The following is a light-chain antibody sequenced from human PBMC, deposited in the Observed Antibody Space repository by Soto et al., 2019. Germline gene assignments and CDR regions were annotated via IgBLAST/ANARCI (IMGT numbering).Light chain of an antibody. CDR2: KAS. CDR1: QSIRTS. J-gene: IGKJ1*01. CDR3: QQYHIYSGT. Sequence: EIQMTQSASTLSAFVGDRVTITSRASQSIRTSLAWYQQKPGKPNNLLIYKASTLASGVPSRFSGSGSGTEFTLTINSLQPDDFATYYCQQYHIYSGTVGQGTKVEIK. V-gene: IGKV1-5*03.